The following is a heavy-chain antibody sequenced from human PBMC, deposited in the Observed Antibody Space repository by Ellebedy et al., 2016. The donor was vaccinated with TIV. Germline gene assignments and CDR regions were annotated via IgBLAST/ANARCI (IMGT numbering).Heavy chain of an antibody. CDR2: IYWDDDK. CDR3: AHFGLGARNFDY. Sequence: SGPTLVKPTQTLTLTCTFSGFSLSTSGVGVGWIRQPPGKALEWLALIYWDDDKRYSPSLKSRLTITKGTSKNQVVLTMTNMDPVDTATYYCAHFGLGARNFDYWGQGTLVTVSS. CDR1: GFSLSTSGVG. D-gene: IGHD3-10*01. J-gene: IGHJ4*02. V-gene: IGHV2-5*02.